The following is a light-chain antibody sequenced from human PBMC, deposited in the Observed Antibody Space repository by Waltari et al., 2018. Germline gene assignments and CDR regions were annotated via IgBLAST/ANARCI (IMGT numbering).Light chain of an antibody. CDR1: QRVSSY. Sequence: ESVLTQSPATPSLFPVESATLSCSASQRVSSYLAWYQQKPGQAPRLIIYDASDRATVIPARCSGSGSGTYFTLTISGLEPEDFAFYYSQHRSNGPLYAFGQGTKLEIK. J-gene: IGKJ2*01. V-gene: IGKV3-11*01. CDR2: DAS. CDR3: QHRSNGPLYA.